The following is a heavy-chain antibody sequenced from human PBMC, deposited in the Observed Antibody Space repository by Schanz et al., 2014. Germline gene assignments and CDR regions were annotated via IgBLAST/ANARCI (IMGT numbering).Heavy chain of an antibody. CDR2: ISTFRNEDT. D-gene: IGHD2-2*01. J-gene: IGHJ5*02. V-gene: IGHV1-18*01. CDR1: GGTFSSYT. Sequence: QLQLVQSGAEVKKPGSSVKVSCKLSGGTFSSYTISWMRQAPGQGPEFMGWISTFRNEDTNSAQRFQGRLTMTTDTSTSTAYMELRSLRSDDTAVYYCARDRRRYCSTASCLHDNWFDPWGQGTLVIVSS. CDR3: ARDRRRYCSTASCLHDNWFDP.